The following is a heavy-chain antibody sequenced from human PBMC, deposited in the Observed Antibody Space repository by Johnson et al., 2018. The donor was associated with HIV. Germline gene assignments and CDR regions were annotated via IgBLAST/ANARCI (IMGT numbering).Heavy chain of an antibody. CDR3: ARAGAVGFDAFDI. CDR1: GFTFSSYG. CDR2: IAYDGSDK. V-gene: IGHV3-30*19. J-gene: IGHJ3*02. Sequence: QVQLVESGGGVVQPGGSLRLSCAASGFTFSSYGMHWVRQAPGKGLEWVAVIAYDGSDKYYADTVKGRFTISRDNSKNTLYLKMNSLRAEDTAVYYCARAGAVGFDAFDIWGQGTMVTVSS. D-gene: IGHD6-19*01.